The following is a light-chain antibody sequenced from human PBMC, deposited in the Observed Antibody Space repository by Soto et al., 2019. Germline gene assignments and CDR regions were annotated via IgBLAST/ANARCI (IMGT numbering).Light chain of an antibody. CDR1: SGHSSYT. J-gene: IGLJ3*02. Sequence: QLVLTQSSSASASLGSSVKLTCTLSSGHSSYTIAWHQQLPGKAPRYLMNLEGSGSYNKGSGVPDRFSGSSSGADRYLTISTLQFEDEADYYCETWDSNKWVFGGGTKLTVL. V-gene: IGLV4-60*02. CDR2: LEGSGSY. CDR3: ETWDSNKWV.